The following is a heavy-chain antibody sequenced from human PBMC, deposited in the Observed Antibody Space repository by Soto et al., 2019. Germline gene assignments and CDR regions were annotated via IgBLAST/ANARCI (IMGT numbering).Heavy chain of an antibody. V-gene: IGHV1-69*13. J-gene: IGHJ4*02. CDR2: IIPMFGTA. Sequence: AASVKVSFKAAGGTFSSYGISWVRQAPGQGLEWMGGIIPMFGTATHTQNFQGRLTITADESTSTAYMELSSLRSEDTAVYFCARSVGVTTLSYLDYWGQGTLVTVSS. D-gene: IGHD1-26*01. CDR1: GGTFSSYG. CDR3: ARSVGVTTLSYLDY.